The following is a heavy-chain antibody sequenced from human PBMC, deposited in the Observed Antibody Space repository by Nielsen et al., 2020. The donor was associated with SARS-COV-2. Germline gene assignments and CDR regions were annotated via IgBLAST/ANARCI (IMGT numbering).Heavy chain of an antibody. J-gene: IGHJ6*02. D-gene: IGHD1-26*01. V-gene: IGHV3-30*18. Sequence: GESLKISCAASRFTFSSYGMHWVRQAPGKGLEWVAVISYDRSNKYYADSVKGRFTISRDNSKNTLYLQMNSLRAEDTAVYYCANGGYRNYYYGMDVWGQGTTVTVSS. CDR3: ANGGYRNYYYGMDV. CDR1: RFTFSSYG. CDR2: ISYDRSNK.